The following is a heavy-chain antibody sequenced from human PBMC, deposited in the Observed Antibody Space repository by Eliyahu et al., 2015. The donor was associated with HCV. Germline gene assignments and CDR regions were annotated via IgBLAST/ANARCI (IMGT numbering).Heavy chain of an antibody. CDR1: GFTFSSYA. J-gene: IGHJ4*02. CDR2: ISSNGGST. V-gene: IGHV3-64D*08. D-gene: IGHD2-15*01. CDR3: VKEIYCSGGSCPWDY. Sequence: EVQLVESGGGLVQPGGSLRLSCSASGFTFSSYAMHWVRQAPGKGLEYVSAISSNGGSTYYADSVKGRFTISRDNSKNTLYLQMSSLRAEDTAVYYCVKEIYCSGGSCPWDYWGQGTLVTVSS.